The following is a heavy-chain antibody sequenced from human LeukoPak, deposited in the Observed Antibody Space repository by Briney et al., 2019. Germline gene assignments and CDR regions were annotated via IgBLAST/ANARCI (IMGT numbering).Heavy chain of an antibody. CDR2: IYYRGST. CDR3: ARGVRRSGYYDY. Sequence: PSETLSLTCTVSGGSISSGDYYWSWVRQPPGKGLEWIGYIYYRGSTSYNPSLKSRVTMSVDTYKTQFSLNLNSVTAADTAVYYCARGVRRSGYYDYWGQGTLVAVSS. D-gene: IGHD3-22*01. J-gene: IGHJ4*02. CDR1: GGSISSGDYY. V-gene: IGHV4-30-4*01.